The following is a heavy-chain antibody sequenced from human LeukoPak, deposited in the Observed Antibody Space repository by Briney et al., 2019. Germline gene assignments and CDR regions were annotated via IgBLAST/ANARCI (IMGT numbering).Heavy chain of an antibody. CDR3: ARDPGDYDFWSGYYGGFFDY. CDR1: GFTFRNYW. D-gene: IGHD3-3*01. Sequence: PGGSLRLSCAASGFTFRNYWMDWVRQAPGKGLEWVSSISSSSSYIYYADSVKGRFTISRDNAKNSLYLQMNSLRAEDTAVYYCARDPGDYDFWSGYYGGFFDYWGQGTLVTVSS. J-gene: IGHJ4*02. V-gene: IGHV3-21*01. CDR2: ISSSSSYI.